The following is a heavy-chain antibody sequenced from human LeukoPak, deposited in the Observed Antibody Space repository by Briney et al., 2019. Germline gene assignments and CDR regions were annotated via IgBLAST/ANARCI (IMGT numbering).Heavy chain of an antibody. D-gene: IGHD3-22*01. CDR3: ARGDFYDPQGMDV. CDR1: GFTVSRNY. CDR2: IYGVGST. J-gene: IGHJ6*01. V-gene: IGHV3-66*01. Sequence: GGSLRPSCAASGFTVSRNYMSWVRRAPGKGLDWVSVIYGVGSTYYADSEKGRFTISRDTSKNTLYLQMNSMRAEDTAVYYCARGDFYDPQGMDVWGQGTTVTVSS.